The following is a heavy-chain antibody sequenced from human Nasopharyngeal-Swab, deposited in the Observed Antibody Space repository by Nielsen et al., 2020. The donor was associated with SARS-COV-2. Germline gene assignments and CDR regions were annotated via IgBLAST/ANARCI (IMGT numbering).Heavy chain of an antibody. CDR2: ISAYNGNT. J-gene: IGHJ5*02. D-gene: IGHD3-16*01. Sequence: ASVKISCKASGYTFTSYAMNWVRQAPGQGLEWMGWISAYNGNTNYAQKLQGRVTMTTDTSTSTAYMELRSLRSDDMAVYYCARVGGLPRQRNWFDPWGQGTLVTVSS. V-gene: IGHV1-18*03. CDR3: ARVGGLPRQRNWFDP. CDR1: GYTFTSYA.